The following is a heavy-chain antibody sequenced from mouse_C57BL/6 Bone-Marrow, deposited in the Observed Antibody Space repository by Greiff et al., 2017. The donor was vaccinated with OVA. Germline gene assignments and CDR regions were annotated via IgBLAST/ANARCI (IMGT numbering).Heavy chain of an antibody. D-gene: IGHD1-1*01. CDR2: ISSGGSYT. Sequence: EVKVVESGGDLVKPGGSLKLSCAASGFTFSSYGMSWVRQTPDKRLEWVATISSGGSYTYYPDSVKGRFTISRDNAKNTLYLQMSSLKSEDTAMYYCARQGGSSYDWYFDVWGTGTTVTVSS. CDR1: GFTFSSYG. J-gene: IGHJ1*03. CDR3: ARQGGSSYDWYFDV. V-gene: IGHV5-6*01.